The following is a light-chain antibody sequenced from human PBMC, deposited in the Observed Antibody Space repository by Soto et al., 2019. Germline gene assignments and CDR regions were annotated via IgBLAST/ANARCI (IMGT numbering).Light chain of an antibody. V-gene: IGKV3D-20*02. CDR1: QSVRISY. CDR2: AAS. Sequence: EIVLTQSPDTLSLSPGGRATLSCRASQSVRISYLAWYQQEPGQAPRLLIYAASSRATGIPDRFSGGGSGTDFNLTISRLQSEDFAVYECQQYNNWTRTFGQGTKVDIK. J-gene: IGKJ1*01. CDR3: QQYNNWTRT.